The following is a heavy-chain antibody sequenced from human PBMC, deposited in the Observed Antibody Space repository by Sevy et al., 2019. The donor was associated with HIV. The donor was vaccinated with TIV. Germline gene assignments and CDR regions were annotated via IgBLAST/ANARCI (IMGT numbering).Heavy chain of an antibody. D-gene: IGHD2-15*01. CDR1: GYTFNNYI. CDR3: ARDFCSGGSCYSAFVY. V-gene: IGHV1-3*04. CDR2: VNTRTGDT. J-gene: IGHJ4*02. Sequence: ASVKVSCKASGYTFNNYIMYWVRQAPGQSLECVGWVNTRTGDTKYSQKFQGRVSIYSDTSASTTYMGFNTLGSEDTAVYYCARDFCSGGSCYSAFVYWGQGTLVTVSS.